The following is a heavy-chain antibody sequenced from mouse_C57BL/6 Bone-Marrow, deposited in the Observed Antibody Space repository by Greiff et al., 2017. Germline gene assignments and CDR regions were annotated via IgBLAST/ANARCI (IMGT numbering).Heavy chain of an antibody. J-gene: IGHJ3*01. CDR1: GFNIKDYY. CDR2: IDPEDGET. Sequence: VHVKQSGAELVKPGASVKLSCTASGFNIKDYYMHWVKQRTEQGLEWIGRIDPEDGETKYAPKFQGKATITADTSSNTADLQLSSLTSEDTAVYYCVFLSAWFAYWGQGTLVTVSA. CDR3: VFLSAWFAY. D-gene: IGHD1-1*01. V-gene: IGHV14-2*01.